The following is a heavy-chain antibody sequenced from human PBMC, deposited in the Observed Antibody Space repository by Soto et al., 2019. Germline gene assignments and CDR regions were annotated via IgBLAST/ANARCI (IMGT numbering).Heavy chain of an antibody. Sequence: QLQLQESGPGLVKPSETLSLICTVSGASITSSSYYWGWIRQPPGKGLEWIGTINHSGSSYYNPSLKSXXTXSXXTSKNQFSLKLSSVTAADTAVYYCKNRSPGTMAEYWGQGILVTVSS. J-gene: IGHJ4*02. V-gene: IGHV4-39*01. CDR2: INHSGSS. CDR1: GASITSSSYY. D-gene: IGHD3-10*01. CDR3: KNRSPGTMAEY.